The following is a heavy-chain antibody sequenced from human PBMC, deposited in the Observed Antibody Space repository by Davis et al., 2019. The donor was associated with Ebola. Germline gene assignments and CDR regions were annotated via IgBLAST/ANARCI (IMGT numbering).Heavy chain of an antibody. Sequence: SQTLSLTCAISGDSVSSNSAAWNWIRQSPSRGLEWLGRTYYRSKWYNDYAVSVKSRITINPDTSKNQFSLKLTSVTAADTAVYYCGSGRDYTWNYWGQGTLVTVSS. CDR1: GDSVSSNSAA. CDR2: TYYRSKWYN. J-gene: IGHJ4*02. CDR3: GSGRDYTWNY. V-gene: IGHV6-1*01. D-gene: IGHD1-20*01.